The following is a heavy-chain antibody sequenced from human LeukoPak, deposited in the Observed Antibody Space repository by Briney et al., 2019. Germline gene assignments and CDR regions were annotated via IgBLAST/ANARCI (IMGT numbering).Heavy chain of an antibody. CDR3: ATKVAGTSHFSY. CDR1: GFTFDNYE. V-gene: IGHV3-48*03. J-gene: IGHJ4*02. CDR2: ISSSGSSI. Sequence: PGGSLRLSCAASGFTFDNYEMNWVRQAPGKGLGWVSYISSSGSSIFYADSVKGRFTISRDNAKNSLYLQMHSLSAEDTAVYYCATKVAGTSHFSYWGQGTRVTVSS. D-gene: IGHD6-19*01.